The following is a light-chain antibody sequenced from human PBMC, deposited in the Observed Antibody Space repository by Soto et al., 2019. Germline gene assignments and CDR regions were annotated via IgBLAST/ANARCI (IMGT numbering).Light chain of an antibody. Sequence: DIQMTHSPSTLSASVGDRVTITCRASQSVSSWLAWYQQKPGKAPNLLIYTASSLESGVPSRFSGSGSGTEFTLTISSLQPDDFETYYCQQYNSAWTFGQGTKVDXK. CDR3: QQYNSAWT. CDR1: QSVSSW. CDR2: TAS. V-gene: IGKV1-5*03. J-gene: IGKJ1*01.